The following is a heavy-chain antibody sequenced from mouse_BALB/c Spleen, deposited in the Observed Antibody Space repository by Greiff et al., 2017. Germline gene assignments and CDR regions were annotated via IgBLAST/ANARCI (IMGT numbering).Heavy chain of an antibody. CDR2: IDPEIGDT. J-gene: IGHJ4*01. Sequence: EVQLQQSGAELVRSGASVKLSCTASGFNIKDYYMHWVKQRPEQGLEWIGWIDPEIGDTEYAPKFQGKATMTADTSSNTAYLQLSSLTSEDTAVYYCNAYYYGYAMDYWGQGTSVTVSS. V-gene: IGHV14-4*02. CDR1: GFNIKDYY. CDR3: NAYYYGYAMDY. D-gene: IGHD1-1*01.